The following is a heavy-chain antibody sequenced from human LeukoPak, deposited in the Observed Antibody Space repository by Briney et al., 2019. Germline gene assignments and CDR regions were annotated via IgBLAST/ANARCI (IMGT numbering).Heavy chain of an antibody. D-gene: IGHD3-10*01. CDR1: GYYFGDYW. CDR2: IYPGDSDT. CDR3: ARQGDYGSGRNFFDY. V-gene: IGHV5-51*01. J-gene: IGHJ4*02. Sequence: GESLKISCKGYGYYFGDYWIAWVRQMPGKGLEWMGLIYPGDSDTRYSPSFQGQVTISADKSISTAFLQWSSLKASDTATYYCARQGDYGSGRNFFDYWGQGTLATVSS.